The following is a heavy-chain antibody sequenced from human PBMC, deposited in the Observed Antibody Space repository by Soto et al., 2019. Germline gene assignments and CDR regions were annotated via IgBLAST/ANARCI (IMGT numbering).Heavy chain of an antibody. CDR3: AKDRGGYCSGGSRYSFDY. CDR1: GFIFSSYA. V-gene: IGHV3-23*01. J-gene: IGHJ4*02. CDR2: ISGSGGSV. Sequence: EVQLLESGGGLVQPGGSLRLSCAASGFIFSSYAMSWVRQAPGKGLEWVSSISGSGGSVYYADSVKGRFTISRDNSKNTLYLQMNSLRAEDTAVYYCAKDRGGYCSGGSRYSFDYWGQGTLVTVSS. D-gene: IGHD2-15*01.